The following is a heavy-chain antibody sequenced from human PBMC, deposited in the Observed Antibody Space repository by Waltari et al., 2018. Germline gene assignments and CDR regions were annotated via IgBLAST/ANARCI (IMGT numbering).Heavy chain of an antibody. Sequence: EVQLLESGGGLVQPGGSLRLSCAASGFTFSSYAMSWVRQAPGKGMEWVSVIYSGGSTYYADSLKGRFTISRDNAKNSLDLQMNSLRAEDTAVYYCARVREGIAAAGTRGLMDVWGQGTTVTVSS. V-gene: IGHV3-23*03. CDR3: ARVREGIAAAGTRGLMDV. CDR2: IYSGGST. J-gene: IGHJ6*02. D-gene: IGHD6-13*01. CDR1: GFTFSSYA.